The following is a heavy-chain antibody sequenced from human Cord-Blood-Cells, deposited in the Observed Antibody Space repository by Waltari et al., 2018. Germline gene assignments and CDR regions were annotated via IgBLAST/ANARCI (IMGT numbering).Heavy chain of an antibody. J-gene: IGHJ3*02. Sequence: QVQLQQWGAGLLKPSETLSLTCAAYGVSSSGSHWIWTRQPPGKGLEWIGEINHSGSTNYNPSLKSRVTISVDTSKNQFSLKLSSVTAADTAVYYCARGGDSGGPHNAFDIWGQGTMVTVSS. CDR1: GVSSSGSH. CDR3: ARGGDSGGPHNAFDI. D-gene: IGHD3-10*01. V-gene: IGHV4-34*01. CDR2: INHSGST.